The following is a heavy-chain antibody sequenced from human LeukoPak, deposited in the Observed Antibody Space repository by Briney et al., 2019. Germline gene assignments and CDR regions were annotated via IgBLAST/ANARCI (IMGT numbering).Heavy chain of an antibody. V-gene: IGHV4-39*01. CDR3: ARGRIQISLHVFYV. CDR1: GGSISSTTYY. J-gene: IGHJ3*01. Sequence: SETLSLTCTVSGGSISSTTYYWGWIRQPSGKGLEWIGSVYYSGTTYQNPSLKSRVTISVDTSKNQFSLNLNSVTAAETAVYYCARGRIQISLHVFYVWGQGTMVTVSS. D-gene: IGHD5-18*01. CDR2: VYYSGTT.